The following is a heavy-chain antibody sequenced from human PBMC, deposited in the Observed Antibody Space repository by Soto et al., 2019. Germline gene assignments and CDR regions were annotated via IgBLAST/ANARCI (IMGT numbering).Heavy chain of an antibody. V-gene: IGHV4-59*08. Sequence: SETLSLTCTVSGGSINSYYWSWIRQPPGKGLEWIGYIYYSGSANYNPSLKSRVTISVDTSKNQFSLKLSSVTAADTAVYYCARHSSRDYYYSFYYWGQGTLVTVSS. CDR3: ARHSSRDYYYSFYY. D-gene: IGHD3-22*01. J-gene: IGHJ4*02. CDR1: GGSINSYY. CDR2: IYYSGSA.